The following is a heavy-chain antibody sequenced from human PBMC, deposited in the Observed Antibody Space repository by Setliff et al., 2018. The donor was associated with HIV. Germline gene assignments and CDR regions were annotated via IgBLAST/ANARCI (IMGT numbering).Heavy chain of an antibody. V-gene: IGHV3-30*18. CDR1: GFTFSSYG. CDR2: ISFDGSNK. CDR3: AKDAGYGDPRGRHMDV. Sequence: SLRLSCAASGFTFSSYGMHWVRQAPGKGLEWVAVISFDGSNKYYADSVKGRFTISRDNSKNTLYLQMNSLRAEDTAVYNCAKDAGYGDPRGRHMDVWGKGTTVTVSS. J-gene: IGHJ6*03. D-gene: IGHD4-17*01.